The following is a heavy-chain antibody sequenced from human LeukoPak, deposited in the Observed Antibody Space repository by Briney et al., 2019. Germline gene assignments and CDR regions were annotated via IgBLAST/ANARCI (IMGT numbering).Heavy chain of an antibody. J-gene: IGHJ4*02. Sequence: ASVKVSCKVSGYTFTDYHLHWVQQAPGKGLEWMGSVDPEGAETIYAEKFQGRVTISADTSRNTAYMEMRSLRSEDTAIYYCTTWGGAVAAVASDFGYWGQGTLVTVSS. CDR1: GYTFTDYH. CDR3: TTWGGAVAAVASDFGY. CDR2: VDPEGAET. V-gene: IGHV1-69-2*01. D-gene: IGHD6-19*01.